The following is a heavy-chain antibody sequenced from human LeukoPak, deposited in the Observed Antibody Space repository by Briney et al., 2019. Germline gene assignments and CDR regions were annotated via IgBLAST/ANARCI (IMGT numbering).Heavy chain of an antibody. Sequence: GGSLRLSCAASGFTFSSYEMNWVRQAPGKGLEWVSYISSSGSTKYYADSVKGRFTISRDNAKNSLYLQTNSLRAEDTAVYYCARAFQELPQLYYYYYMDVWGKGTTVTVSS. CDR2: ISSSGSTK. CDR1: GFTFSSYE. V-gene: IGHV3-48*03. J-gene: IGHJ6*03. D-gene: IGHD6-13*01. CDR3: ARAFQELPQLYYYYYMDV.